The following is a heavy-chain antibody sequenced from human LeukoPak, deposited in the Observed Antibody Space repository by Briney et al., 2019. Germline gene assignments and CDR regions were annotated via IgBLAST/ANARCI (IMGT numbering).Heavy chain of an antibody. CDR2: ISGSGGST. CDR3: AKGEQLVQFPFDY. Sequence: GVSLRLSCAASGLTFSSYAMSWVRQAPGKGLEWVSAISGSGGSTYYADSVKGRFTISRDNSKNTLYLQMNSLRAEDTAVYYCAKGEQLVQFPFDYWGQGTLVTVSS. CDR1: GLTFSSYA. V-gene: IGHV3-23*01. J-gene: IGHJ4*02. D-gene: IGHD6-13*01.